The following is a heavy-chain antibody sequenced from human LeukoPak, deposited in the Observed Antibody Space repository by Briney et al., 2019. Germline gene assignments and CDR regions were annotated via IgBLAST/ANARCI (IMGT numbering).Heavy chain of an antibody. CDR2: IYYSGST. D-gene: IGHD2-2*01. J-gene: IGHJ6*02. CDR1: GGSISSGGYY. V-gene: IGHV4-31*03. CDR3: ARSRVVYCSSTSCYGPYYYYGMDV. Sequence: SETLSLTCTVSGGSISSGGYYWSWIRQHPGKGLEWIGYIYYSGSTYYNPSLKSRVTISVDTSKNQFSLKLSSVTAADTAVYYCARSRVVYCSSTSCYGPYYYYGMDVWGQGTTVTVSS.